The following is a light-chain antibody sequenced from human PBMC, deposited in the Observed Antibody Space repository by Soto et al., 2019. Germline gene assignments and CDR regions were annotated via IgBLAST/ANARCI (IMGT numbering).Light chain of an antibody. CDR3: QQYYSTPPT. CDR1: QSVLYSSNSKNY. V-gene: IGKV4-1*01. Sequence: DIVMTQSPDSLPVSLGERATINCESSQSVLYSSNSKNYLAWYQQKPGQPPKLLIYWASTRESGVPDRFSGSGSGTDITLTLHSLQAEDVAVYYCQQYYSTPPTFGQGTKLEI. J-gene: IGKJ2*01. CDR2: WAS.